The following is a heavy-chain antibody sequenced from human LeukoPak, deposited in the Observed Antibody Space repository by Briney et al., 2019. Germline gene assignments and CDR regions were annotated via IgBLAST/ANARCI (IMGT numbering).Heavy chain of an antibody. CDR3: ARLYYAIGDFDL. Sequence: PSETLSLTCTVSGGPISSYYWSWIRQPAGKGLEWIGRIYTSGSTNYNPSLKSRVTMSVDASKNQFSLRLSSVTAADTAVYYCARLYYAIGDFDLWGRGTLVTVSS. D-gene: IGHD2-2*01. V-gene: IGHV4-4*07. CDR1: GGPISSYY. CDR2: IYTSGST. J-gene: IGHJ2*01.